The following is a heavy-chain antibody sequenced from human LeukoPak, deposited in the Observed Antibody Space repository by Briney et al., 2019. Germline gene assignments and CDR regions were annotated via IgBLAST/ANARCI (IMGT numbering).Heavy chain of an antibody. J-gene: IGHJ5*02. Sequence: GGSLRLSCVVSGFTFSNYAMSWVRQAPGKGLEWVSAVSDRGDSTYYADSVKGRFTISRDNSENTLYLQMNSLRAEDTAVYYCAKMVTGFPNWFDPWGQGTLVTVSS. CDR2: VSDRGDST. V-gene: IGHV3-23*01. CDR3: AKMVTGFPNWFDP. D-gene: IGHD1-1*01. CDR1: GFTFSNYA.